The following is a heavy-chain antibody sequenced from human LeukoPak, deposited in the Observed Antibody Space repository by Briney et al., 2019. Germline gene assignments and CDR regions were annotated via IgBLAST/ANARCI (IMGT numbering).Heavy chain of an antibody. CDR2: IWSDRSTK. CDR3: ARDAATSVGMPHY. Sequence: GGSLRLSCVASGFTFSSYGMHWVRQAPGKGLEWVAIIWSDRSTKYYVGSVKGRFTISRDSSKSTLYLQMNSLRAEDTAVYYCARDAATSVGMPHYWGQGTVVTVSS. V-gene: IGHV3-33*01. D-gene: IGHD2-2*01. J-gene: IGHJ4*02. CDR1: GFTFSSYG.